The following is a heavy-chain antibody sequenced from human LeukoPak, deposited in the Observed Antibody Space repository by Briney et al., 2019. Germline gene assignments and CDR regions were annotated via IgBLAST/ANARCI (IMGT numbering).Heavy chain of an antibody. V-gene: IGHV3-23*01. D-gene: IGHD1/OR15-1a*01. CDR2: ISGSGGST. J-gene: IGHJ4*02. CDR1: GFTFSSYA. CDR3: AKDDFVVRITGKTSPFDY. Sequence: GGSLRLSCAASGFTFSSYAMSWVRQAPGKGLEWVSAISGSGGSTYYADSVKGRFTISRDNPKNTLYLQMNSLRAEDTAVYYCAKDDFVVRITGKTSPFDYWGQGTLVTVSS.